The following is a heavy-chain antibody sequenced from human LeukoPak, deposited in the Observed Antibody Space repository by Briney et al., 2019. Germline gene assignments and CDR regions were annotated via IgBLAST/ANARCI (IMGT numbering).Heavy chain of an antibody. Sequence: PGGSLRLSCAASGFTFSSYGMHWVRQAPGKGLEWVAVIWYDGSNKYYADSVKGRFAISRDTSKNTLYLQMNSLRAEDTAVYFCARDSSGWSADYWGQGTLVAVSS. D-gene: IGHD6-19*01. CDR2: IWYDGSNK. CDR1: GFTFSSYG. J-gene: IGHJ4*02. CDR3: ARDSSGWSADY. V-gene: IGHV3-33*01.